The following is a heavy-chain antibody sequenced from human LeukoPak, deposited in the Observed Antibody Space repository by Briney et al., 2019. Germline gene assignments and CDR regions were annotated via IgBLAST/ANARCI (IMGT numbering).Heavy chain of an antibody. D-gene: IGHD7-27*01. Sequence: GGSLRLSCAASGFIFSSYWMAWVRQAPGKGLEWVANIKEDGSDKNYVDSVKGRFTISRDNAKNSLYLQMNSLRAEDTAVYYCARDLNWETYWGQGTLVSVSS. V-gene: IGHV3-7*01. CDR1: GFIFSSYW. J-gene: IGHJ4*02. CDR2: IKEDGSDK. CDR3: ARDLNWETY.